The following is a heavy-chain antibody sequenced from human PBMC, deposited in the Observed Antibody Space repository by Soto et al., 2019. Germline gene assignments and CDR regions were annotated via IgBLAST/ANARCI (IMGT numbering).Heavy chain of an antibody. J-gene: IGHJ4*02. V-gene: IGHV1-18*01. CDR3: AREGITGIDY. D-gene: IGHD1-20*01. CDR1: GYTFSSYG. Sequence: QVPLVQSGAEVKEPGASVKVSCEAAGYTFSSYGFSWVRQAPGQGLEWLGWISAYNGNTHYEHKFQGRVTLTTDTSTTTAYMDLRSLGSDDTAVYYCAREGITGIDYWGQGTLVTVSS. CDR2: ISAYNGNT.